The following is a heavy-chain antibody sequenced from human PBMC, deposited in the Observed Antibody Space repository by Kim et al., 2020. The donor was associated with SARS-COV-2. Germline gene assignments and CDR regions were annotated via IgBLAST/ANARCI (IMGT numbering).Heavy chain of an antibody. CDR1: GGSFSGYY. V-gene: IGHV4-34*01. J-gene: IGHJ5*02. CDR3: ARGRPSFDP. Sequence: SETLSLTCAVYGGSFSGYYWSWIRQPPGKGLEWIGEINHSGSTNYNPSLKSRVTISVDTSKNQFSLKLSSVTAADTAVYYCARGRPSFDPWGQGTLVTVSS. CDR2: INHSGST.